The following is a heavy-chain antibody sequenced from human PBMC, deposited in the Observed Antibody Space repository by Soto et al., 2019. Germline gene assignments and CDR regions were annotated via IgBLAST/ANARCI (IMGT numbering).Heavy chain of an antibody. Sequence: EVQLVESGGGLIQPGGSLRLSCAASGFAVSSKYMTWVRQAPGKGLEWVSVIYGGGTTYYADSVKGRFTISRDTSKNTLYLQMNSLRAADTAVYYCVQTTGWPGFDFWGPGTLVTVSS. CDR1: GFAVSSKY. CDR3: VQTTGWPGFDF. V-gene: IGHV3-53*01. D-gene: IGHD6-19*01. J-gene: IGHJ4*02. CDR2: IYGGGTT.